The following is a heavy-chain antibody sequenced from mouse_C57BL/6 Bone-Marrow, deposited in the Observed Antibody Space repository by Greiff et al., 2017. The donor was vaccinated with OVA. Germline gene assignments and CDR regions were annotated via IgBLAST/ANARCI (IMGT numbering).Heavy chain of an antibody. J-gene: IGHJ2*01. Sequence: QVQLKQPGAELVRPGSSVKLSCKASGYTFTSYWMHWVKQRPIQGLEWIGNIDPSDSETHYNQKFKDKATLTVDKSSSTAYMQLSSLTSEDSAVYYCARVEGYSNSYYFDYWGQGTTLTVSS. D-gene: IGHD2-5*01. CDR1: GYTFTSYW. CDR3: ARVEGYSNSYYFDY. V-gene: IGHV1-52*01. CDR2: IDPSDSET.